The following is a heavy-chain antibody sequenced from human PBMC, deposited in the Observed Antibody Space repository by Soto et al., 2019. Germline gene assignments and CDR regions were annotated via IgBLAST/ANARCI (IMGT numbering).Heavy chain of an antibody. J-gene: IGHJ4*02. V-gene: IGHV4-30-4*01. CDR1: GGSISSGDYY. D-gene: IGHD5-18*01. CDR2: ISYSGST. CDR3: AREGRIQLWYYFDY. Sequence: KPSETLSLTCTVSGGSISSGDYYWSWIRQSPGKGLEWIGYISYSGSTYYNPSLRSRVTISVDTSKNQFSLKLSSVTAADTAVYYCAREGRIQLWYYFDYWGQGTLVTVSS.